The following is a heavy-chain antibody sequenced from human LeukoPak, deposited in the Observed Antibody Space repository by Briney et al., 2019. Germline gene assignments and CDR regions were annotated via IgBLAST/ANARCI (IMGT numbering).Heavy chain of an antibody. V-gene: IGHV4-59*01. Sequence: SETLSLTCTVSGDSISSYFWTRIRQPPGKGLEWIGYIYDSGSTNYNPSLKSRVTISVDTSKNQFSLNLNSVTAADTAVYYCARGPKTFYYDSRGYYYGDAFDIWGQGTMVTVSS. CDR2: IYDSGST. CDR3: ARGPKTFYYDSRGYYYGDAFDI. D-gene: IGHD3-22*01. J-gene: IGHJ3*02. CDR1: GDSISSYF.